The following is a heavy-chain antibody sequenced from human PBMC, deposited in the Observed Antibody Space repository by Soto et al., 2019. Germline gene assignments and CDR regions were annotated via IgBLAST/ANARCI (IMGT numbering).Heavy chain of an antibody. CDR3: AKDVAIFGVVPNGLDY. CDR1: GFTFSSYA. J-gene: IGHJ4*02. V-gene: IGHV3-23*01. D-gene: IGHD3-3*01. CDR2: ISGSGGST. Sequence: GSLRLSCAASGFTFSSYAMSWVRQAPGKGLEWVSAISGSGGSTYYADSVKGRFTISRDNSKNTLYLQMNSLRAEDTAVYYCAKDVAIFGVVPNGLDYWGQGTLVTVSS.